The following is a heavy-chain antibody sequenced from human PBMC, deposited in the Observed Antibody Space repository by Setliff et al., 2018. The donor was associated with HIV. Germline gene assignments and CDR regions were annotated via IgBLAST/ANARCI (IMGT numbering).Heavy chain of an antibody. CDR1: GGSINSDNYY. V-gene: IGHV4-39*01. D-gene: IGHD2-21*02. CDR2: IYYSGTT. Sequence: SETLSLTCSVSGGSINSDNYYWGWIRQAPGKGLEWIGSIYYSGTTYYNPSLRGRVTISVDKSRNQFSLTLNSVTAADTATYYCASRGIVVVTMSMPDEFFVHWGHGTLVTVSS. J-gene: IGHJ1*01. CDR3: ASRGIVVVTMSMPDEFFVH.